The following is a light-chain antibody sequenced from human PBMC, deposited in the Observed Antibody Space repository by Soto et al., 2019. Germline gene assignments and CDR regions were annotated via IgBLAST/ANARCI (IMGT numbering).Light chain of an antibody. CDR2: EVS. J-gene: IGLJ1*01. CDR1: SSDVGSYNL. Sequence: QAALTQPASVSGAPGQSLTISCTGTSSDVGSYNLVSWYQQHPGKAPKLMIYEVSKRPSGVSNRFSGSKSGNTASLTISGLQAEDEADYYCCSYAGSSTFHVFGTGTKV. CDR3: CSYAGSSTFHV. V-gene: IGLV2-23*02.